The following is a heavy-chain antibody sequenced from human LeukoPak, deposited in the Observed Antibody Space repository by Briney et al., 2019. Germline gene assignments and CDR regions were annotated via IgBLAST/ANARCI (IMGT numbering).Heavy chain of an antibody. CDR3: ARDSYDFLTGRYSGSGGDY. V-gene: IGHV1-18*01. D-gene: IGHD3-9*01. CDR2: ISAYNGDT. J-gene: IGHJ4*02. CDR1: GYIFSSYG. Sequence: ASVKVSCKTSGYIFSSYGINWVRQAPGQGLEWVGWISAYNGDTKYAQKLQGRVTMTTDTSTRTVYMELRTLRSDDTAMYYCARDSYDFLTGRYSGSGGDYWGQGTLVTVSS.